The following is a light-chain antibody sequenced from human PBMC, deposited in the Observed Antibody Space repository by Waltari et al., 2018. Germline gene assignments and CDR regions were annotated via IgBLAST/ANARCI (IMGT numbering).Light chain of an antibody. CDR1: QSIFYSSYYKNQ. J-gene: IGKJ3*01. CDR3: QQYYSHPLT. CDR2: WAS. V-gene: IGKV4-1*01. Sequence: DVVMTQPPDSLVVSLRERATLNCKSSQSIFYSSYYKNQLAWYQQKPGQPPKLLIYWASTRESGVPDRFSGSGSGTDFTLTISSLQAEDVAVYYCQQYYSHPLTFGPGTKVDIK.